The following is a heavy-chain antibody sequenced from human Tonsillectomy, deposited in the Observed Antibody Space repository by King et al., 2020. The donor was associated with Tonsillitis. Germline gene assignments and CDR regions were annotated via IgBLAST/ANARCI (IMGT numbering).Heavy chain of an antibody. D-gene: IGHD2-2*01. CDR1: RFTFSDCG. J-gene: IGHJ4*02. CDR2: ISYDGSDK. V-gene: IGHV3-30*18. CDR3: AKEGGAQYCSSATCSADY. Sequence: VQLVESGGGVVQAGRSLRLSCAASRFTFSDCGMHWVRQAPGKGLDWVAAISYDGSDKDYGDSVRGRFTISRDNSRNTLYLQVNSLRAEDTAVYYCAKEGGAQYCSSATCSADYWGQGTLVTVSS.